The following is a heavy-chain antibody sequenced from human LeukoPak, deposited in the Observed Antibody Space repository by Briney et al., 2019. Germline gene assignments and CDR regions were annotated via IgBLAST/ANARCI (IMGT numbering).Heavy chain of an antibody. D-gene: IGHD3-10*01. V-gene: IGHV4-4*02. Sequence: PSGTLSLTCDVSGGSISSSNWWSWVRQPPGKGLEWIGEIYHSGSTNYNPSLKSRVTISVDKSKNQFSLKLGSVTAADTAVYYCARENASYGSGGSLNWFDPWGQGTLVTVSS. CDR3: ARENASYGSGGSLNWFDP. J-gene: IGHJ5*02. CDR1: GGSISSSNW. CDR2: IYHSGST.